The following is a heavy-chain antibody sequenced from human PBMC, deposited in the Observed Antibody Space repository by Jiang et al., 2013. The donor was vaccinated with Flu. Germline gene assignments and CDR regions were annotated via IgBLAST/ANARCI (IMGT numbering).Heavy chain of an antibody. CDR3: ARFYRSYAFDY. D-gene: IGHD5-18*01. CDR1: GGSVSSGCYY. CDR2: IYYSVTT. J-gene: IGHJ4*02. Sequence: GSGLVKPLRETLSLTCTVSGGSVSSGCYYWSWIRQPPGKGLEWIGYIYYSVTTNYNPSLKSRVTISVDTSRDQFSLKLSSVTAADTAVYYCARFYRSYAFDYWGQGTLVTVSS. V-gene: IGHV4-61*01.